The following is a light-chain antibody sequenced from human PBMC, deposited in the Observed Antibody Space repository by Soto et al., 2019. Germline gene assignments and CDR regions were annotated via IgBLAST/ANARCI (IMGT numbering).Light chain of an antibody. CDR2: EVS. V-gene: IGLV2-14*01. CDR3: SSYSISTAYL. Sequence: QSALTQPASVSGSPGQSITISCTGTSSDVGGYDYVSWYQIHPGKAPKLMVFEVSNRPSGVSYRFSGSKSGNTASLTISGLQAEDEAHYFCSSYSISTAYLFGTGTKVTVL. J-gene: IGLJ1*01. CDR1: SSDVGGYDY.